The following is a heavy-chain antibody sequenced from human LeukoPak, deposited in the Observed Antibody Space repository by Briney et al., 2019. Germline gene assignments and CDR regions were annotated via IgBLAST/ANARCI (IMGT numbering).Heavy chain of an antibody. V-gene: IGHV3-23*01. CDR2: IIADGGAT. CDR3: GKGRVSE. J-gene: IGHJ4*02. Sequence: GGSLRLSCAASGFTFSSYGMHWVRQAPGKGLEWVSSIIADGGATFYADSVRGRFTISRDNSRNTLDLQMNSLRVEDTAVYYCGKGRVSEWGQGTLVTVSS. CDR1: GFTFSSYG. D-gene: IGHD6-19*01.